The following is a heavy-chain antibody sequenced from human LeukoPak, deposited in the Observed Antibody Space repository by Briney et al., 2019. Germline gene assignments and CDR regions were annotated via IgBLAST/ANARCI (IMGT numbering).Heavy chain of an antibody. CDR2: IRSKANSYAT. J-gene: IGHJ4*02. D-gene: IGHD2-15*01. Sequence: PGGSLKLSCAASGFTFSGSAMHWVRQASGKGLEWVGRIRSKANSYATAYAASVKGRFTISRDDPKNTAYLQMNSLKTEDTAVYYCTSHVVVVAATHCYWGQGTLVTVSS. CDR1: GFTFSGSA. V-gene: IGHV3-73*01. CDR3: TSHVVVVAATHCY.